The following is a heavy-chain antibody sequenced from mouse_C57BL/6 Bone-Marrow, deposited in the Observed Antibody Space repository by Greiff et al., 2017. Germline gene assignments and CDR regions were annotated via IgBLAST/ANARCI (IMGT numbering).Heavy chain of an antibody. J-gene: IGHJ2*01. Sequence: VQLQQPGAELVKPGASVKVSCKASGYTFTSYWMHWVKQRPGQGLEWIGRIHPSDSDTNYNQKFKGKATLTVDKSSSTASMQLSSLTSEDYAVYYGAIQRQLKLPLDYGGQGTTLTVSA. CDR3: AIQRQLKLPLDY. CDR2: IHPSDSDT. V-gene: IGHV1-74*01. CDR1: GYTFTSYW. D-gene: IGHD3-2*02.